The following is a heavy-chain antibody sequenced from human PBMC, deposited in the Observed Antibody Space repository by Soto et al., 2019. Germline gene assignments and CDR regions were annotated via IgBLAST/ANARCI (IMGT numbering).Heavy chain of an antibody. CDR1: GYTFTSYD. V-gene: IGHV1-8*01. J-gene: IGHJ4*02. D-gene: IGHD6-19*01. CDR2: MNPDSGNT. Sequence: QVQLVQSGAEVRTPGASVKVSCKASGYTFTSYDINWVRQATGQGPEWMGWMNPDSGNTGYVQKFQGRVTMTRNTGISTAYMELSSLRSEDTAVYYCARSVGCSNVNFDYWGQGTLVTVSS. CDR3: ARSVGCSNVNFDY.